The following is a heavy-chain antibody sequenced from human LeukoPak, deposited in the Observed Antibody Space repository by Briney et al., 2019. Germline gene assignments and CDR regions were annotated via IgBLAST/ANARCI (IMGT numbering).Heavy chain of an antibody. J-gene: IGHJ4*02. V-gene: IGHV3-9*01. D-gene: IGHD2-15*01. CDR2: ISWNSGSI. Sequence: GRSLRLSCAASGLTFDDYAMHWVRQAPGKGLEWVSGISWNSGSIGYADSVKGRFTISRDNAKNSLYLQMNSLRAEDTALYYCAKDGVVLGDPPYYFDYWGQGTLVTVSS. CDR3: AKDGVVLGDPPYYFDY. CDR1: GLTFDDYA.